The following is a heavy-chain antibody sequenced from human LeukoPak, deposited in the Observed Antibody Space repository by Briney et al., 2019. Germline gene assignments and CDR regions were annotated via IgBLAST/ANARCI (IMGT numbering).Heavy chain of an antibody. D-gene: IGHD6-19*01. J-gene: IGHJ5*02. Sequence: ASVKVSCKASGGTFSSYAISWVRQAPGQGLEWMGGIIPIFGTANYAQKFQGRVTITTDESTSTAYMELSSLRSEDTAVYYCARDREAAWSIAVAGILGFDPWGQGTLVTVSS. V-gene: IGHV1-69*05. CDR2: IIPIFGTA. CDR1: GGTFSSYA. CDR3: ARDREAAWSIAVAGILGFDP.